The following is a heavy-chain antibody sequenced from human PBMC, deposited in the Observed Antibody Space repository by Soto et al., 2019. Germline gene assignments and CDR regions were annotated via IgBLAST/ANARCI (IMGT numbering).Heavy chain of an antibody. CDR1: GFTVSNAW. CDR3: VSGVY. CDR2: IKSKSEGGTT. D-gene: IGHD3-10*01. V-gene: IGHV3-15*07. J-gene: IGHJ4*02. Sequence: EVQVVESGGGLVKPGGSLRLSCAASGFTVSNAWMTWVRQAPGKGLEWVGRIKSKSEGGTTDYAAPVKGRFTISRDDSKNTVFVQMNSLKTEDTDLYYCVSGVYWGQGTLVTVSS.